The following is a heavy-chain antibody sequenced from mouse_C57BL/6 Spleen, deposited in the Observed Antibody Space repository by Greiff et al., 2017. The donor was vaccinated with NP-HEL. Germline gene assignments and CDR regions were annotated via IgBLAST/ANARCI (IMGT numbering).Heavy chain of an antibody. D-gene: IGHD2-3*01. V-gene: IGHV1-61*01. CDR2: IYPSDSET. Sequence: QVQLQQSGAELVRPGSSVKLSCKASGYTFTSYWMDWVKQRPGQGLEWIGNIYPSDSETHYNQKFKDKATLTVDKSSSTAYMQLSSLTSEDSAVYYCALDCYYVFAYWGQGTLVTVSA. J-gene: IGHJ3*01. CDR1: GYTFTSYW. CDR3: ALDCYYVFAY.